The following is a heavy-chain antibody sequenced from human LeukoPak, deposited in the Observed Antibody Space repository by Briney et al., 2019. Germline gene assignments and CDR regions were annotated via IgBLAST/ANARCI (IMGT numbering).Heavy chain of an antibody. Sequence: GGSLRLSCAASGFTFGRHSLNWVRQAPGKGLEWVSSISGAGRYIFYADSVKGRFTISRDNAKNSVYLRMNSLRAEDTAVYYCARDEADYYDSSGFFFDAFDIWGQGTGVTVSS. J-gene: IGHJ3*02. CDR1: GFTFGRHS. V-gene: IGHV3-21*01. D-gene: IGHD3-22*01. CDR3: ARDEADYYDSSGFFFDAFDI. CDR2: ISGAGRYI.